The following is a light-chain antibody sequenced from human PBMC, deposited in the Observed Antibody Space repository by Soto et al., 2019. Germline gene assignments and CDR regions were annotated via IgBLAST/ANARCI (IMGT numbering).Light chain of an antibody. J-gene: IGKJ5*01. V-gene: IGKV3D-15*01. CDR1: QSVTSN. Sequence: EIVLTQSPGTLSLSPGERATLSCRASQSVTSNYLAWYQQKPGQAPGLLIYDTSTRASGVPDRFSGGGSGTEFTLTISSLQSEDFAIYYCQKYNDWPLTFGQGTRLEIK. CDR3: QKYNDWPLT. CDR2: DTS.